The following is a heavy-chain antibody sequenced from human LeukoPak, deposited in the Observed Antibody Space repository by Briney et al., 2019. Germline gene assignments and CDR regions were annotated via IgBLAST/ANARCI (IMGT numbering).Heavy chain of an antibody. CDR3: ARRRYYDSTGYLD. V-gene: IGHV4-39*01. J-gene: IGHJ1*01. CDR2: IYYRGSI. D-gene: IGHD3-22*01. CDR1: GDSISSSSYY. Sequence: SETLSLTCTISGDSISSSSYYWGWIRQPPGKGLEWIGDIYYRGSIYYSSSLKSRVSISIDTSNNQFSLTLNSVTAADTALYFCARRRYYDSTGYLDWGQGTLVTVSS.